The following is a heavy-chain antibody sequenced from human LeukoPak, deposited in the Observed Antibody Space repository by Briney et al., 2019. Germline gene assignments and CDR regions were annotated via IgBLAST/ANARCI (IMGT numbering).Heavy chain of an antibody. V-gene: IGHV3-23*01. Sequence: GGSLRLSCAASGFTFSSYAMSWVRQAPGKGLEWVSAISGSGGSTYYADSVKGRFTISRDNTKNTLYLQMNSLRAEDTAIYYCAKEAAAGTSYYYYYMDVWGKGTTVTVSS. CDR3: AKEAAAGTSYYYYYMDV. D-gene: IGHD6-13*01. J-gene: IGHJ6*03. CDR2: ISGSGGST. CDR1: GFTFSSYA.